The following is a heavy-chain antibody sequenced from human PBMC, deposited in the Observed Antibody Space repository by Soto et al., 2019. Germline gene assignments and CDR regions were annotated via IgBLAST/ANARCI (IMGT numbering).Heavy chain of an antibody. CDR3: AKDSDSSGWYGGYFDY. D-gene: IGHD6-19*01. J-gene: IGHJ4*02. Sequence: EVQLLESGGGLVQPGGSLRLSCAASGFTFSSYAMSWVRQAPGKGLEWVSAISGSGGSTYYADSVKGRFTISRDNSKNTLYLQMNSLRAEDTAVYYCAKDSDSSGWYGGYFDYWGQGTLVTVSS. V-gene: IGHV3-23*01. CDR1: GFTFSSYA. CDR2: ISGSGGST.